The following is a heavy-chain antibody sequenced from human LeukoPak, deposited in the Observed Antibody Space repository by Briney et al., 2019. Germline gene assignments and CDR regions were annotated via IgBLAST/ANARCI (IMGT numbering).Heavy chain of an antibody. D-gene: IGHD3-10*01. CDR2: IKQGGSEK. CDR3: ARLVREVTNFES. J-gene: IGHJ4*02. CDR1: GFTFSSYW. V-gene: IGHV3-7*01. Sequence: GGSLRLSCAASGFTFSSYWMSWVRQAPGKGLEWVANIKQGGSEKYYADSVKGRFTISRDDAKNSLHLQMNSLTAEDTAVYYCARLVREVTNFESWGQGTLVTVSS.